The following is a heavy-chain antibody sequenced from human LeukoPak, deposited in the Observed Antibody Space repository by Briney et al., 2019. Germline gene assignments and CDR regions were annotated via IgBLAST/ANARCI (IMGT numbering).Heavy chain of an antibody. CDR3: AKVRPQVVVTAIFDY. CDR2: ISGSGGST. Sequence: GGSLRLSCAASGFTFSSYAMSWVRQAPGKGLEWVSAISGSGGSTYYADSVKGRFTISRDNSKNTLYPQMNSLRAEDTAVYYCAKVRPQVVVTAIFDYWGQGTLVTVSS. V-gene: IGHV3-23*01. J-gene: IGHJ4*02. CDR1: GFTFSSYA. D-gene: IGHD2-21*02.